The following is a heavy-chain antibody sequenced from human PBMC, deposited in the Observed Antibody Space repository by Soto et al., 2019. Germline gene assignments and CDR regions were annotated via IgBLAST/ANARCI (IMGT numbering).Heavy chain of an antibody. V-gene: IGHV4-39*01. CDR2: IYYSGST. Sequence: QLQLQESGPGLVKPSETLSLTCTVSGDSISSSNYYWAWIRQPPGKGLEWIGSIYYSGSTFYNPSRNGRVTISMDTSKNQFSLKPSSVTATDTAVYYCERIGHCNYGVGRGVNAFDIWGQGTMVTVSS. J-gene: IGHJ3*02. CDR1: GDSISSSNYY. CDR3: ERIGHCNYGVGRGVNAFDI. D-gene: IGHD2-8*01.